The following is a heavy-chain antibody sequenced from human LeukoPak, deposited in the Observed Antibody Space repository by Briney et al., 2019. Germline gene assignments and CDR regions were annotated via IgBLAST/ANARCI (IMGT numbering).Heavy chain of an antibody. CDR1: GYSFTNYG. D-gene: IGHD7-27*01. Sequence: ASVKVSCKASGYSFTNYGISWVRQAPGQGLEWMGWISAYNDNAHYAQGLEGRVTMASETSTRTAYMELRSLRSDDTAVYYCARSTLGIEFDYWGQGSLVTVSS. V-gene: IGHV1-18*01. CDR2: ISAYNDNA. CDR3: ARSTLGIEFDY. J-gene: IGHJ4*02.